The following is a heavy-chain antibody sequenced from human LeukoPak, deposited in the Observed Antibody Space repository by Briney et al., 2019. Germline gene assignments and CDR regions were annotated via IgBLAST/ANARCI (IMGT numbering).Heavy chain of an antibody. V-gene: IGHV3-48*01. D-gene: IGHD6-13*01. CDR1: GFTFSSYA. Sequence: GGSLRLSCAASGFTFSSYAMSWVRQAPGKGLEWVSYISSSSSTIYYTDSVKGRFTISRDNAKNSLYPQMSSLRAEDTAVYYCALAAAATPIDYWGQGTLVTVSS. J-gene: IGHJ4*02. CDR3: ALAAAATPIDY. CDR2: ISSSSSTI.